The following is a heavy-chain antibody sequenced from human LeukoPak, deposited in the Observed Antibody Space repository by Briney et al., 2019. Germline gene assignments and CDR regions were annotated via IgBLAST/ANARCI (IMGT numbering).Heavy chain of an antibody. CDR2: IKQDGSEK. CDR3: AREYSSSWWDYYYYMDV. V-gene: IGHV3-7*01. D-gene: IGHD6-13*01. Sequence: GGSLRLSCAASGFTFSSYWMSWVRQAPGKGLEWVANIKQDGSEKYYVDSVKGRFTISRDNAKNSLYLQMNSLRAEDTAVYYCAREYSSSWWDYYYYMDVWGKGTTVTVSS. J-gene: IGHJ6*03. CDR1: GFTFSSYW.